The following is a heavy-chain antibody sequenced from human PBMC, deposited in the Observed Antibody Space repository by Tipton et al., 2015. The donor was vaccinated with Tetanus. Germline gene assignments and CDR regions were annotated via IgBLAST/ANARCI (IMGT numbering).Heavy chain of an antibody. CDR2: IYSSGST. D-gene: IGHD6-19*01. Sequence: QLVQSGGGLIQPGGSLRLSCTVSGGSISSYYWSWIRQPPGKGLEWIGYIYSSGSTNYNPSLRSRVTISQDTSMNQFSLRLASVPAADTAVYFCARAEQWMVTGILDVWGQGTAVTVSS. J-gene: IGHJ6*02. CDR1: GGSISSYY. V-gene: IGHV4-59*08. CDR3: ARAEQWMVTGILDV.